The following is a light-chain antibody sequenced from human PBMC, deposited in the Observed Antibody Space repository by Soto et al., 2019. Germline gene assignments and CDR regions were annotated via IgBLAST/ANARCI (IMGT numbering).Light chain of an antibody. CDR2: DVS. J-gene: IGLJ1*01. CDR1: SRDVGYYNY. V-gene: IGLV2-11*01. Sequence: QSALTQPRSVSGSPGQSVTISCTGTSRDVGYYNYVSWYQQYPGKVPKLMIYDVSQRPSGVPDRFSGSKSGNTASLTISGLQAEDEADYYCCSYAGSFIFVFGTGTKVTV. CDR3: CSYAGSFIFV.